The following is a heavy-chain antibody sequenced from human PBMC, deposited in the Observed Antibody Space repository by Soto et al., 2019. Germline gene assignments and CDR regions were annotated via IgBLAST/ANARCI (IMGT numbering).Heavy chain of an antibody. J-gene: IGHJ4*02. CDR1: GFTFSDYA. Sequence: EVQLLESGGGLVQPGESLRLSCAASGFTFSDYAMGWVRQAPGKGLEWVSSISASDYSTYYADSVKGRFTISRDTSKNTPYLQTTSLRAEDSAIYYCAKMGRDAYKPLDSWGQGSLVAVSS. CDR2: ISASDYST. V-gene: IGHV3-23*01. CDR3: AKMGRDAYKPLDS. D-gene: IGHD3-16*01.